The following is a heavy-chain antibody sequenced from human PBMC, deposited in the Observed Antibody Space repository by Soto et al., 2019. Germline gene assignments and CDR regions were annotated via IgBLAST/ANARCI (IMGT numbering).Heavy chain of an antibody. CDR1: GGSISNNN. J-gene: IGHJ6*03. CDR3: ARLVPAASGDYYYYMDV. V-gene: IGHV4-59*08. D-gene: IGHD2-2*01. CDR2: IYYSGST. Sequence: SETLSLTCAVSGGSISNNNWWSWIRQPPGKGLEWIGYIYYSGSTNYNPSLKSRVTISVDTSKNQFSLKLSSVTAADTAVYYCARLVPAASGDYYYYMDVWGKGTTVTVSS.